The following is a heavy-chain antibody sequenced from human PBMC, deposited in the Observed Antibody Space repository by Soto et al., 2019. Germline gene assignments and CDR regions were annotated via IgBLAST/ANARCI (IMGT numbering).Heavy chain of an antibody. V-gene: IGHV1-69*12. CDR1: GDTFISFA. J-gene: IGHJ6*02. CDR3: ARDTGREQLGGNYYYALDV. Sequence: QGQLVQSGAEVKKPGSSVTVSCKASGDTFISFAISWVRQAPGQGLEWMGGIIPIFSTPRYAQKFQGRVTLTADEFTSTAYMELSSLTSEDTAVYYRARDTGREQLGGNYYYALDVWGQGTTVIVSS. CDR2: IIPIFSTP. D-gene: IGHD1-1*01.